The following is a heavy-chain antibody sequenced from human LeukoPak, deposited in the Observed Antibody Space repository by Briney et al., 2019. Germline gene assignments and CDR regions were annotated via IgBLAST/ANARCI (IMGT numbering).Heavy chain of an antibody. V-gene: IGHV1-18*01. CDR3: ARDYYGDYERVFEYYYGMDV. CDR1: GYTFTSYG. Sequence: GASVKVSCKASGYTFTSYGISWMRQAPGQGLEWMGWISAYNGNTNYAQKLQGRVTMTTDTSTSTAYMELRSLRSDDTAVYYCARDYYGDYERVFEYYYGMDVWGQGTTVTVSS. J-gene: IGHJ6*02. D-gene: IGHD4-17*01. CDR2: ISAYNGNT.